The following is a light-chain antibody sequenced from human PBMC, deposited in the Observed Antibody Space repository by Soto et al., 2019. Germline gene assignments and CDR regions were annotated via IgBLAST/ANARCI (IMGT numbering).Light chain of an antibody. CDR1: SRYNNYA. J-gene: IGLJ3*02. CDR2: VKSDGSH. CDR3: QTWGTGIWV. Sequence: QLVLSQSPSASASLGASVTLTCTLSSRYNNYAIAWHQQQPEKGPRFLMRVKSDGSHTKGDGIPDRFSGSSSGAERYLTISSLQTEDEGYYFCQTWGTGIWVFGGGTKLTVL. V-gene: IGLV4-69*01.